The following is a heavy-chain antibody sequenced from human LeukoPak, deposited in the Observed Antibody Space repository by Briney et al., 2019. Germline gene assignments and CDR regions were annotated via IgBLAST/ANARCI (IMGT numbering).Heavy chain of an antibody. D-gene: IGHD3-3*01. CDR3: ARVGSGYYRSAFDI. J-gene: IGHJ3*02. CDR2: LYYTGST. CDR1: GGSITNNY. Sequence: SETLSLTCTVSGGSITNNYWSWIRQPPGKGLEWIGYLYYTGSTSYNPSLKSRVTLSVDTSKNQFSLKLSSVTAADTAVYYCARVGSGYYRSAFDIWGQGTMVTVSS. V-gene: IGHV4-59*08.